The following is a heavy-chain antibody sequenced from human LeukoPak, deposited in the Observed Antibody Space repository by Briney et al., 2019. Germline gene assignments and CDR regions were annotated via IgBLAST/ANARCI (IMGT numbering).Heavy chain of an antibody. D-gene: IGHD6-13*01. V-gene: IGHV1-2*02. CDR2: INPNSGGT. Sequence: ASVKVSYKASGYTFTGYYMHWVRQAPGQGLEWMGWINPNSGGTNYAQKFQGRVTMTTDTSTSTAYMELRSLRSDDTAVYYCARRANKGSGWSDAFDIWGQGTMVTVSS. CDR1: GYTFTGYY. J-gene: IGHJ3*02. CDR3: ARRANKGSGWSDAFDI.